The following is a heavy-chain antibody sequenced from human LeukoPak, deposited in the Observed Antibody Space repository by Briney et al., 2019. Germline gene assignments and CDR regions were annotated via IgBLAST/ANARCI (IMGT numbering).Heavy chain of an antibody. CDR2: IYSSGNT. CDR1: RGSISSYY. V-gene: IGHV4-4*07. J-gene: IGHJ2*01. D-gene: IGHD2-21*02. CDR3: ARDKEYCGGDCSYWYFDL. Sequence: SETLSLTCTVSRGSISSYYWSWIRQPAGKGLEWIGRIYSSGNTNYNPSLKSRVTMSVDTSMNQFSLKLSSVTAADTAVYYCARDKEYCGGDCSYWYFDLWGRGTVVTVSS.